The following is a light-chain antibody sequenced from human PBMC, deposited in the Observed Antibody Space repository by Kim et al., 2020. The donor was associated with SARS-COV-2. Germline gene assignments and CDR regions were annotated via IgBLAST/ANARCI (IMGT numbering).Light chain of an antibody. J-gene: IGLJ2*01. CDR1: SSDVGAYNY. CDR3: ASYTTSDPVI. CDR2: DVS. Sequence: QSALTQPASVPGSPGQSIAISCTGTSSDVGAYNYVSWYQQHPGKAPKPMIYDVSKRPSGVSNRFSGSKSGNTASLTISGLQAEDEADYYCASYTTSDPVIFGGGTKLTVL. V-gene: IGLV2-14*03.